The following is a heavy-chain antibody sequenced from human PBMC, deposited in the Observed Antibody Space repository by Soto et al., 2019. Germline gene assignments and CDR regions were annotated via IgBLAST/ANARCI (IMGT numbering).Heavy chain of an antibody. CDR1: GFTFSSYG. D-gene: IGHD5-18*01. J-gene: IGHJ4*02. V-gene: IGHV3-30*18. CDR3: VKSPTAMVPTLFDY. Sequence: PGGSLRLSCAASGFTFSSYGMHWVRQAPGKGLEWVAVISYDGSNKYYADSVKGRFTISRDNSKNTLYLQMNSLRAEDTAVYYCVKSPTAMVPTLFDYWGQGTLVTVSS. CDR2: ISYDGSNK.